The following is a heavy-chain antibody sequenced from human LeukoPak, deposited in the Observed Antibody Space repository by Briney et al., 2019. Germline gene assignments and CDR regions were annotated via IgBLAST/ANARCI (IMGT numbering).Heavy chain of an antibody. CDR3: AANFREGMTKSFDY. D-gene: IGHD3-10*01. CDR2: IYYSGST. Sequence: SGTPSLTCTVSGGSISSYYWSWIRQPPGKGLEWIGYIYYSGSTNYNPSLKSRVTISVDTSKNQFSLKLSSVTAADTAVYYCAANFREGMTKSFDYWGQGTLVTVSS. J-gene: IGHJ4*02. CDR1: GGSISSYY. V-gene: IGHV4-59*01.